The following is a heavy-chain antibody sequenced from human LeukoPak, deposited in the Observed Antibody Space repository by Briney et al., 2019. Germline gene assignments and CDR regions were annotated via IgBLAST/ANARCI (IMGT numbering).Heavy chain of an antibody. CDR1: GYTFTGYY. V-gene: IGHV1-2*02. CDR2: INPNSGGT. CDR3: ARARTVDTAMVCIDP. J-gene: IGHJ5*02. D-gene: IGHD5-18*01. Sequence: GSSVKVSCKASGYTFTGYYMHWVRQAPGQGLEWMGWINPNSGGTNYAQKFQGRVTVTRDTSISTAYMELSRLRSDDTAVYYCARARTVDTAMVCIDPWGQGTLVTVSS.